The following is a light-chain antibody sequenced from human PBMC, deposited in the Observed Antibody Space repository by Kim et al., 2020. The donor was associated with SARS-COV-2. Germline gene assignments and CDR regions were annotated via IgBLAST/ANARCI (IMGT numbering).Light chain of an antibody. CDR2: WAS. CDR1: QSVLYSSNNKNY. Sequence: DIVMTQSPDSLAVSLGERATINCKSSQSVLYSSNNKNYLAWYQQKPRQPPKLLIYWASTRESGVPDRFSGSGSGTDFTLTISSLQAEDVAVYYCQQYYSTSYTFDQGTKLEI. V-gene: IGKV4-1*01. J-gene: IGKJ2*01. CDR3: QQYYSTSYT.